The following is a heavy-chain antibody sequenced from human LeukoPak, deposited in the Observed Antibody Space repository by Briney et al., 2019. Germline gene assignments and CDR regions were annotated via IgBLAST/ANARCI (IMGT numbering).Heavy chain of an antibody. V-gene: IGHV3-21*04. J-gene: IGHJ4*02. CDR1: GFTFSSYS. CDR3: AREEGYYDSSGYYPGFDY. CDR2: ISSSSSYI. Sequence: PGGSLRLSCAASGFTFSSYSMNWVRQAPGKGLEWVSSISSSSSYIYYADSVKGRFTISRDNAKNSLYLQMNSLRAEDTAVYYCAREEGYYDSSGYYPGFDYWGQGTLVTVSS. D-gene: IGHD3-22*01.